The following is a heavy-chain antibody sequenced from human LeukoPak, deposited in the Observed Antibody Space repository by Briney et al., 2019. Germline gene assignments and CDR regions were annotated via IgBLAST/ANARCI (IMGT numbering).Heavy chain of an antibody. J-gene: IGHJ4*02. CDR1: GGTFSSYA. D-gene: IGHD5-24*01. Sequence: ASVKVSCKASGGTFSSYAISWVRQAPGQGLEWMGGIIPIFGTANYAQKFQGRVTITADESTSTAYMELSSLRSEDTAVYYCARADSYRDGYNYVNYYWGQGTLVTVSS. CDR2: IIPIFGTA. V-gene: IGHV1-69*13. CDR3: ARADSYRDGYNYVNYY.